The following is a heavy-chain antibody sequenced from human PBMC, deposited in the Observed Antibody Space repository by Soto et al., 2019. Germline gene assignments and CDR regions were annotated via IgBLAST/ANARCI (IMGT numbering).Heavy chain of an antibody. J-gene: IGHJ3*02. CDR1: GFTFSSYA. V-gene: IGHV3-30-3*01. CDR3: ATAYTYGPDAFDI. D-gene: IGHD5-18*01. Sequence: QVQLVESGGGVVQPGKSLRLSCAASGFTFSSYAMHWVRQAPGKGLEWVAVILHDGSDEYYADSVKGRLTVSRNNSKNALNLHMNSLKPEDTAVYFCATAYTYGPDAFDIWGQGTVGTVTS. CDR2: ILHDGSDE.